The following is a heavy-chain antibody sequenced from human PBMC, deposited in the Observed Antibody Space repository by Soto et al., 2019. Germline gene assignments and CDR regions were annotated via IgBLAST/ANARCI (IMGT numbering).Heavy chain of an antibody. CDR2: IYWDDSA. V-gene: IGHV2-5*02. J-gene: IGHJ5*02. Sequence: SGPTLGNPTHALTLTCTVSGFSLSTTGEGVGWFRQPPGKALEWLALIYWDDSARYSPSLKSRLTITKGTSENQVVLTLTNSDPVDTAPSFYVPRPVSDGAWFDPCGQGTRVTVS. D-gene: IGHD6-19*01. CDR3: VPRPVSDGAWFDP. CDR1: GFSLSTTGEG.